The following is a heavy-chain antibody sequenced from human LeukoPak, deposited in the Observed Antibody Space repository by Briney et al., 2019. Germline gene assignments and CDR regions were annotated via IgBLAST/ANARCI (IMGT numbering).Heavy chain of an antibody. V-gene: IGHV1-18*01. J-gene: IGHJ4*02. CDR2: ISPYNGNT. CDR1: GYTFTSYG. Sequence: ASVKVSCKASGYTFTSYGISWVRQAPGQGLEWMGWISPYNGNTNYAQKLQGRVTTTTDTSTTTAYMELRSLRSDDTPVYYCAREMATIVNQFDYWGQGTLVTVSS. CDR3: AREMATIVNQFDY. D-gene: IGHD5-24*01.